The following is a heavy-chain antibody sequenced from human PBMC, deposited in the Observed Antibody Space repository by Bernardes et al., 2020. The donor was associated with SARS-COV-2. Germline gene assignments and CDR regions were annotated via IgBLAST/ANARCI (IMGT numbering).Heavy chain of an antibody. D-gene: IGHD5-12*01. Sequence: GASLKISCEASGYSFTSHWIAWVRQMPGKGLEWIGTIYPGDSDTRYSPSFEGQVTISADKSISTAYLQWSSLKASDTAIYYCARPEIYSGYENWGQGTLVTVSS. J-gene: IGHJ4*02. CDR1: GYSFTSHW. CDR2: IYPGDSDT. CDR3: ARPEIYSGYEN. V-gene: IGHV5-51*01.